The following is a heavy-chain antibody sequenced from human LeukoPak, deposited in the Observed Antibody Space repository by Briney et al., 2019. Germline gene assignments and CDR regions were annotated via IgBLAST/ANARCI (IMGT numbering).Heavy chain of an antibody. V-gene: IGHV4-59*01. D-gene: IGHD3-22*01. CDR3: ARAYYDSSGYYVDC. CDR2: IYYSGST. CDR1: GGSISSYY. Sequence: SETLSLTCTVSGGSISSYYWSWIRQPPGKGLEWIGYIYYSGSTNYNPSLKSRVTISVNTSKNQFSLKLSSVTAADTAVYYCARAYYDSSGYYVDCWGQGTLVTVSS. J-gene: IGHJ4*02.